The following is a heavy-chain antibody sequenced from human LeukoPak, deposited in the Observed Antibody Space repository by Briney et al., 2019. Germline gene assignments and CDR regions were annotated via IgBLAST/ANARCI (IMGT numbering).Heavy chain of an antibody. V-gene: IGHV3-33*01. CDR3: ARDSCSGGSCYSDY. Sequence: GGSLRLSCAASGFTFSSYGMHWVRQAPGKGLEWVAVIWYDGSNKYYADSVKGRFTISRDNSKNTLYLQMNSLRAEDRAVYYCARDSCSGGSCYSDYWGQGSLVTVSS. CDR2: IWYDGSNK. CDR1: GFTFSSYG. J-gene: IGHJ4*02. D-gene: IGHD2-15*01.